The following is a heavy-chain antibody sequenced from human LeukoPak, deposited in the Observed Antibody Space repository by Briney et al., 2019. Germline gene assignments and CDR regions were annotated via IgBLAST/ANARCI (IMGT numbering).Heavy chain of an antibody. CDR1: GFTFSTYG. D-gene: IGHD2-21*02. CDR3: AKAVVVTAARHFDY. Sequence: GGSLRLSCAASGFTFSTYGMNWVRQAPGKGLEWVSTISGSGDNTYYADSVKGRFSISRDNSKNTLYLQMNSLRAEDTAVYYCAKAVVVTAARHFDYWGQGTLVTVSS. J-gene: IGHJ4*02. CDR2: ISGSGDNT. V-gene: IGHV3-23*01.